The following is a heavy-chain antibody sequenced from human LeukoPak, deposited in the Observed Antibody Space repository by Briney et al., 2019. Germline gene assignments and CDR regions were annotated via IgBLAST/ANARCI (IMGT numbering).Heavy chain of an antibody. D-gene: IGHD3-10*01. J-gene: IGHJ4*02. CDR1: GFTFDDYA. V-gene: IGHV3-9*01. CDR2: ISWNSGSI. Sequence: GGSLRLSCAASGFTFDDYAMHWVRQAPGKGLEWVSGISWNSGSIGYADSVKGRFTISRDNAKNSLYLQMNSLRAEDTALYYCAKGLDSMVRGVIGYWGQGTLVTVSS. CDR3: AKGLDSMVRGVIGY.